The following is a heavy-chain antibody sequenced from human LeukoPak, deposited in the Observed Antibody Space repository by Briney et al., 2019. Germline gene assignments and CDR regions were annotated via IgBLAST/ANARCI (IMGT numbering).Heavy chain of an antibody. Sequence: GSLRLSCAASGFTFSSYAMSWIRQPAGKGLEWIGRIYTSGSTNYNPSLKSRVTMSVDTSKNQFSLKLSSVTAADTAVYYCARALRGDGYKPFDYWGQGTLVTVSS. CDR1: GFTFSSYA. J-gene: IGHJ4*02. CDR3: ARALRGDGYKPFDY. V-gene: IGHV4-4*07. CDR2: IYTSGST. D-gene: IGHD5-24*01.